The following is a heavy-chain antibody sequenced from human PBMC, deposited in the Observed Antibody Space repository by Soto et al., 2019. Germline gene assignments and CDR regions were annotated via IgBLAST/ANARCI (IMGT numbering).Heavy chain of an antibody. Sequence: ESGPTLVNPAETLTLTCTVSGFSLSNARMGVSWIRQPPGKALEWLAHIFSNDEKSYSTSLKSRLTISKDTSKSQVVLTMTNMDPVDTATYYCARIRGGAAAGTYYYYGMDVWGQGTTVTVSS. CDR1: GFSLSNARMG. CDR3: ARIRGGAAAGTYYYYGMDV. J-gene: IGHJ6*02. V-gene: IGHV2-26*01. D-gene: IGHD6-13*01. CDR2: IFSNDEK.